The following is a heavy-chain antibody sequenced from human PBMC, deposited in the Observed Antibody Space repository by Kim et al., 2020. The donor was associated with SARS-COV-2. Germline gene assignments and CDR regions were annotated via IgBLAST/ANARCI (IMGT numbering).Heavy chain of an antibody. J-gene: IGHJ4*02. CDR2: PGDTGT. V-gene: IGHV5-51*01. Sequence: PGDTGTRYRPSFQGQVTISADKSISTAYLQWSSLKASDTAMYYCARIGDYWGQGTLVTVSS. D-gene: IGHD2-15*01. CDR3: ARIGDY.